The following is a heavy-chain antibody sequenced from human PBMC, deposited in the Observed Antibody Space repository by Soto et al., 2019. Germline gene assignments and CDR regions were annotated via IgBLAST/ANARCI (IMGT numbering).Heavy chain of an antibody. CDR3: ARGVYGDSIYYYYYMDV. J-gene: IGHJ6*03. CDR2: ISSSGSTI. CDR1: GFTFNDYY. D-gene: IGHD4-17*01. Sequence: PWGSLTLSCAASGFTFNDYYMSWIRQAPGKGLEWVSYISSSGSTIYYADSVKGRFTISRDNAKNSLYLQMNSLRAEDTAVYYCARGVYGDSIYYYYYMDVWGKGTTVTVSS. V-gene: IGHV3-11*01.